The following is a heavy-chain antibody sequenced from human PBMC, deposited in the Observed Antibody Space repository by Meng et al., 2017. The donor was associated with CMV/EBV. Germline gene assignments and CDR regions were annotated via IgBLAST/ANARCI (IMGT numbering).Heavy chain of an antibody. Sequence: VQLQEPGPGRVKPSPTLSLTRSVSAGSISSGDYDWSWIRQPPGKGLEWIGYIYYSGSTYYNPSLKSRVTISVDTSKNQFSLKLSSVTAADTAVYYCARVMGPNRTPYYFDYWGQGTLVTVSS. CDR2: IYYSGST. CDR3: ARVMGPNRTPYYFDY. CDR1: AGSISSGDYD. J-gene: IGHJ4*02. D-gene: IGHD1-14*01. V-gene: IGHV4-30-4*08.